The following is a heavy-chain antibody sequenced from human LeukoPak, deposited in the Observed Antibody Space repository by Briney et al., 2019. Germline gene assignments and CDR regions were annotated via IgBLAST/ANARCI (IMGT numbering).Heavy chain of an antibody. D-gene: IGHD5-18*01. V-gene: IGHV3-33*06. CDR1: GFTFSSYG. CDR2: IFYDGSNK. CDR3: AKDPTHVDTAMGDY. J-gene: IGHJ4*02. Sequence: GGSLRLSCAASGFTFSSYGMNWLRQAPGKGLEWVAVIFYDGSNKYYADSVKGRFTVSRDNSKNTLYLQVNSLRAEDTAVYYCAKDPTHVDTAMGDYWGQGTLVTVSS.